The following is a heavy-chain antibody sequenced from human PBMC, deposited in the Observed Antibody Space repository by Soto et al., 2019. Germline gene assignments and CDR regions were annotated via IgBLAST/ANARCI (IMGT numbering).Heavy chain of an antibody. Sequence: SETLSLTCTVSGGSISSGGYYWSWIRQHPGKGLEWIGYIYYSGSTNYNPSLKSRVTISVDTSKNQFSLKLSSVTAADTAVYYCARGMAEGQIFYYFDYWGQGALVTVSS. J-gene: IGHJ4*02. V-gene: IGHV4-61*08. CDR2: IYYSGST. CDR3: ARGMAEGQIFYYFDY. D-gene: IGHD3-9*01. CDR1: GGSISSGGYY.